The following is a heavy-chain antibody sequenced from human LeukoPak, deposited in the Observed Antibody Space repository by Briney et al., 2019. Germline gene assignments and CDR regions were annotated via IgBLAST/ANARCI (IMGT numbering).Heavy chain of an antibody. J-gene: IGHJ1*01. V-gene: IGHV3-33*01. Sequence: GGSLRLSCAASGFTFSSYGVHWVRQAPGKGLEGVAVMWYDGSNKYYADSVKGRFTISRDNSKNTLYLQMNSLRAEYTAVYYCAREVGARLRYFAHWGQGSVVTVSS. CDR2: MWYDGSNK. CDR3: AREVGARLRYFAH. CDR1: GFTFSSYG. D-gene: IGHD3-9*01.